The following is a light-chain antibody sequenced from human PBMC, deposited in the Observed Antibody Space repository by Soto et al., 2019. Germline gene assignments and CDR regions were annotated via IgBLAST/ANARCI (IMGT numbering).Light chain of an antibody. V-gene: IGLV4-69*01. CDR3: QTWGTGIHVV. Sequence: QLVLTQSPSASASLGASVKLTCTLSSGHSIYAIAWHQQQPEKGPRYLMKLNSDGSHSKGDGIPDRFSGSSSGAERYLTISSLQSEDEADDYCQTWGTGIHVVFGGGTKLTVL. CDR2: LNSDGSH. J-gene: IGLJ2*01. CDR1: SGHSIYA.